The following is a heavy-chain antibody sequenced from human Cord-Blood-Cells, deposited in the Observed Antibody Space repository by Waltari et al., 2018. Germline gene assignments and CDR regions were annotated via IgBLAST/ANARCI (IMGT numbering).Heavy chain of an antibody. CDR1: GGTFSSYA. Sequence: QVQLVQSGAEVKKPGSSVKVSCKASGGTFSSYAISWVRQPPGQVLEWMGGIIPIFGTANYAQKFQGRVTITADESTSTAYMELSSLRSEDTAGYYCARQGIVGAYFDYCGQGTLVTVSS. CDR2: IIPIFGTA. J-gene: IGHJ4*02. CDR3: ARQGIVGAYFDY. D-gene: IGHD1-26*01. V-gene: IGHV1-69*01.